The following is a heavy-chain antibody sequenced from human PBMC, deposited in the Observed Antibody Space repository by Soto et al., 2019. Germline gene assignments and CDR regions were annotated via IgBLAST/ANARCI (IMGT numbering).Heavy chain of an antibody. J-gene: IGHJ4*02. Sequence: VGSLRLSCEASGFTFSGFDMHWVRQPTGKGLEWVSTIGTAGDTYYAVSVKGRFTISRDNAKNSLSLQMNSLRAGDTAVYFCARGQEVGAHFFDSWGQGTQVTVSS. D-gene: IGHD2-15*01. CDR1: GFTFSGFD. CDR2: IGTAGDT. V-gene: IGHV3-13*01. CDR3: ARGQEVGAHFFDS.